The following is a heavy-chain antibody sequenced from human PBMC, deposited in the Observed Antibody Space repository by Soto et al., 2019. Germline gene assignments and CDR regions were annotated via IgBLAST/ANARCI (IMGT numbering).Heavy chain of an antibody. CDR2: INPNSGGT. D-gene: IGHD3-22*01. CDR3: ARARYDSSGYVGAFDI. J-gene: IGHJ3*02. Sequence: ASVKVSCKASGYTFTSYAMHWVRQAPGQGLEWMGWINPNSGGTNYAQKFQGWVTMTRDTSISTAYMELSRLRSDDTAVYYCARARYDSSGYVGAFDIWGQGTMVTVSS. CDR1: GYTFTSYA. V-gene: IGHV1-2*04.